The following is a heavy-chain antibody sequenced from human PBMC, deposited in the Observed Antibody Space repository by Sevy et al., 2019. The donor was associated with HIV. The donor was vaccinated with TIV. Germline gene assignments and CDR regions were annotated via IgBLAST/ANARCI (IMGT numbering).Heavy chain of an antibody. J-gene: IGHJ4*02. CDR2: ISAYNGNT. D-gene: IGHD5-12*01. V-gene: IGHV1-18*01. Sequence: ASVKVSCKASGYTFTSYGISWVRQAPGQGLEWMGWISAYNGNTNYAQKLQGRVTMTTDTSTSTAYMELRSLRSDDTAVYYCARDQKTATNSAFDYWGQGTLVTVSS. CDR3: ARDQKTATNSAFDY. CDR1: GYTFTSYG.